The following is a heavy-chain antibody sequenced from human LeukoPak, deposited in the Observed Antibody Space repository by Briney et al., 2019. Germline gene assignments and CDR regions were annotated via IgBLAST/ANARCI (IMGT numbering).Heavy chain of an antibody. CDR2: IYSGGSK. Sequence: GGSLRLSCAASGFTVSSNYMSWVRQAPGKGLEGVSVIYSGGSKYYEDSVKGRFTISRQNSKNTLYLQMNSLRAEDTAVYYCARGRQERGSFDPWGQGTLVTVSS. V-gene: IGHV3-53*04. CDR1: GFTVSSNY. J-gene: IGHJ5*02. CDR3: ARGRQERGSFDP. D-gene: IGHD6-25*01.